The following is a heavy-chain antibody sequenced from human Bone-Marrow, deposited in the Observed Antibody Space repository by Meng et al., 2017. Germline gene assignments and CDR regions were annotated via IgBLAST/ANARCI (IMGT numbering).Heavy chain of an antibody. CDR1: GGIFSNSV. CDR2: INGVFGPT. J-gene: IGHJ4*02. Sequence: SSVTVSRMAPGGIFSNSVVGWVRQAPGQGLAWMGGINGVFGPTNYVQKFQGRVTITTDESTSTVYMELARLTSEDTAVYFCAGKARNCITITCYSLDYWGQGTLVTVSS. D-gene: IGHD2-15*01. CDR3: AGKARNCITITCYSLDY. V-gene: IGHV1-69*05.